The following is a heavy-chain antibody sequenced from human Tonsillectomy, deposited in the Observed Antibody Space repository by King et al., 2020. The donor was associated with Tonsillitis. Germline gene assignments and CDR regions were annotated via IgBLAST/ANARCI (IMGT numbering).Heavy chain of an antibody. V-gene: IGHV3-30*18. CDR1: GFTFSSYG. D-gene: IGHD3-10*01. J-gene: IGHJ5*02. Sequence: HVQLVESGGGVVQPGRSLRLSCAASGFTFSSYGMHWVRQAPGKGLEWVAVISYDGSNKYYADSVKGRFTISRDNSKNKLYLQMNSLRAEDTAVYYCAKPAPTMVRGVMVNWFDPWGQGTLVTVSS. CDR2: ISYDGSNK. CDR3: AKPAPTMVRGVMVNWFDP.